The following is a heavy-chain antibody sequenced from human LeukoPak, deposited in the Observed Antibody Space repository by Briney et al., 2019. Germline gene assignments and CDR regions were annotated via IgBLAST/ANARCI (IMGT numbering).Heavy chain of an antibody. CDR2: ISSSGGST. CDR3: AKDSSGYYPDY. D-gene: IGHD3-22*01. CDR1: GFTFSSYA. Sequence: EGSLRLSCAASGFTFSSYAMSWVRQAPGKGLEWVSGISSSGGSTYYADSVKGRFTISRDNSKNTLYLQMNSLRAEDTAVYYCAKDSSGYYPDYWGQGTLVTVSS. V-gene: IGHV3-23*01. J-gene: IGHJ4*02.